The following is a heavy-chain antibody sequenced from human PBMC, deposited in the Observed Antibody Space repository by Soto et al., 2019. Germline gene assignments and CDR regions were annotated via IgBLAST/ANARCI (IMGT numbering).Heavy chain of an antibody. V-gene: IGHV5-51*01. CDR3: ARRRGLVGSFDY. Sequence: XECLKISCKGSGYSFTTYWLGWVRQVPGKGLEWMGIIYPGDSDTRYSPSFQGQVTISADKSISAAYLQWSSLKASDTAMYFCARRRGLVGSFDYWGRGTLVTVSS. J-gene: IGHJ4*02. D-gene: IGHD3-9*01. CDR2: IYPGDSDT. CDR1: GYSFTTYW.